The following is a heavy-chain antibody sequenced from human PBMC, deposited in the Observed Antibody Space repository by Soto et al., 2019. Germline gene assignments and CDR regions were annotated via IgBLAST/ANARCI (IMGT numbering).Heavy chain of an antibody. V-gene: IGHV3-23*01. CDR3: ANARLDGYGMDG. Sequence: EVQLLESGGGLVQPGGSLRLSCAASGFTFSSYAMSWVRQAPGKGLEWVSTFSASGGSTYYSGSVKGRFTISRYISKYTLYLKMNRLRAEDTAVCYCANARLDGYGMDGWCPGNTVTVSS. J-gene: IGHJ6*02. CDR2: FSASGGST. D-gene: IGHD2-2*03. CDR1: GFTFSSYA.